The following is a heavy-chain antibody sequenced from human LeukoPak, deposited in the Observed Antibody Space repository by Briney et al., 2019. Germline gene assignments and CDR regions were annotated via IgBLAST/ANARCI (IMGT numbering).Heavy chain of an antibody. CDR3: ARLVPAATPDSKNSDC. CDR2: IIPILGIA. V-gene: IGHV1-69*02. D-gene: IGHD2-2*01. J-gene: IGHJ4*02. Sequence: SVKVSCKASGGTFSSYTISWVRQAPGQGLEWMGRIIPILGIANYAQKFQGRVTITADKSTSTAYMELSSLRSEDTAVYYCARLVPAATPDSKNSDCWGQGTLVTVSS. CDR1: GGTFSSYT.